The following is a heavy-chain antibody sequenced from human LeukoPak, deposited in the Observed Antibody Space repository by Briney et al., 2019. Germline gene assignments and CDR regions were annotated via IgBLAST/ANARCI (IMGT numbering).Heavy chain of an antibody. D-gene: IGHD3-10*01. CDR3: ARDEVVKGLLWFGESDYYYMDV. J-gene: IGHJ6*03. CDR2: ISAYNGNT. CDR1: GYTFTSYG. Sequence: VASVKVSCKASGYTFTSYGISWVRQAPGQGLEWMGWISAYNGNTNYAQKLQGRVTMTTDTSTSTAYMELRSLRSDDTAVYYCARDEVVKGLLWFGESDYYYMDVWGKGTTVTVSS. V-gene: IGHV1-18*01.